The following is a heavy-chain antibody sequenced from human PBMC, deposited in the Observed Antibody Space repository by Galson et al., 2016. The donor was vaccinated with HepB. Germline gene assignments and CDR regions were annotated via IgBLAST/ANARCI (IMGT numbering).Heavy chain of an antibody. CDR3: ARDGELGGSYYGRDFDI. D-gene: IGHD1-26*01. Sequence: SLRLSCAASGFTFSGYSMNWVRQAPGKGLEWVSSISSRSNYIYYADSVKGRFTISRDNAKNSLYLQMNSLRAEDTALYYCARDGELGGSYYGRDFDIWGQGTMVTVSS. CDR2: ISSRSNYI. CDR1: GFTFSGYS. V-gene: IGHV3-21*01. J-gene: IGHJ3*02.